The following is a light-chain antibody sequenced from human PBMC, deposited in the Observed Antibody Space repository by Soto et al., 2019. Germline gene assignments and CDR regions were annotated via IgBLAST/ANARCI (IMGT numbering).Light chain of an antibody. J-gene: IGLJ2*01. CDR3: YSYAGSTTFVV. CDR1: SSDVGRYNL. Sequence: QSALTQPASVSGSPGQSITISCTGTSSDVGRYNLVSWFQQHPGKAPKLMIYEVTKRPSGVSNRLSASKSGNTASLTISGLQAEDEADYYCYSYAGSTTFVVFGGGTKLTVL. CDR2: EVT. V-gene: IGLV2-23*02.